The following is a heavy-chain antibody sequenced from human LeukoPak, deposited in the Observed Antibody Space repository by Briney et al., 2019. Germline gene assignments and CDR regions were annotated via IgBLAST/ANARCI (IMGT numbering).Heavy chain of an antibody. V-gene: IGHV3-21*06. CDR3: LRGDRRDY. CDR1: GFTLNSNS. CDR2: LHSSRGYM. Sequence: GGSLRLSCAASGFTLNSNSRNPAHQDPGKGQVRVSTLHSSRGYMFYAHAGKGRFIISRDNAKNSLYLQMNSLRAEDTAVYYCLRGDRRDYWGQGTLVTVSS. J-gene: IGHJ4*02.